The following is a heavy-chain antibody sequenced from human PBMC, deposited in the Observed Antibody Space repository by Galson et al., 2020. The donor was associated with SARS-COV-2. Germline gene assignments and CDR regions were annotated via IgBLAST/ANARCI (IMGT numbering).Heavy chain of an antibody. V-gene: IGHV3-30*18. D-gene: IGHD3-22*01. CDR1: GFTFSSYG. Sequence: GGSLRLSCAASGFTFSSYGMHWVRQAPGKGLEWVAVISYDGINKYYADSVKGRFTISRDNSKNTLYLQMNSLRAEDTAVYYCAKDLSYYYDSSGYPNWFDPWGQGTLVTVSS. CDR3: AKDLSYYYDSSGYPNWFDP. CDR2: ISYDGINK. J-gene: IGHJ5*02.